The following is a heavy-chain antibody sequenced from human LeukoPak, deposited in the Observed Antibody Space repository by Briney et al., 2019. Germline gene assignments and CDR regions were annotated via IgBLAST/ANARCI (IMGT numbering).Heavy chain of an antibody. CDR2: INPNSGGT. J-gene: IGHJ3*02. CDR1: GYTFTGYY. V-gene: IGHV1-2*02. D-gene: IGHD3-22*01. Sequence: ASVKVSCKASGYTFTGYYMHWVRQAPGQGLEWMGWINPNSGGTNYARKFQGRVTMTRDTSISTAYMELSRLRSDDTAVYYCAIHSSGYYHAFDIWGQGTMVTVSS. CDR3: AIHSSGYYHAFDI.